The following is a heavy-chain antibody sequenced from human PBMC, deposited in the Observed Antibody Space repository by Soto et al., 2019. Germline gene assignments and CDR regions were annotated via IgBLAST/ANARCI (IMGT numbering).Heavy chain of an antibody. CDR2: IYYSGST. CDR3: ARGKRLVLVYFDY. D-gene: IGHD6-19*01. Sequence: SETLSLTCTVSGGSISSGGYYWSWICQHPGKGLEWIGYIYYSGSTYYNPSLKSRVTISVDTSKNQFSLKLSSVTAADTAVYYCARGKRLVLVYFDYWGQGTLVTVSS. V-gene: IGHV4-31*03. J-gene: IGHJ4*02. CDR1: GGSISSGGYY.